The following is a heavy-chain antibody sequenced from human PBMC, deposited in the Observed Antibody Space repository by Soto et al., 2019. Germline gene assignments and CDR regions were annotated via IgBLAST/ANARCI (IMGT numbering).Heavy chain of an antibody. V-gene: IGHV4-34*01. CDR1: GGSFSGYY. CDR2: INYSGST. CDR3: ARRNYFYALDV. Sequence: SEALSLTCAVSGGSFSGYYWGWVRQPPGKGLEWVGEINYSGSTNYNPSLKRRVTISVDTSKNQVSLKVTSVTAADTAMYYCARRNYFYALDVWGQGTTVTVS. J-gene: IGHJ6*02.